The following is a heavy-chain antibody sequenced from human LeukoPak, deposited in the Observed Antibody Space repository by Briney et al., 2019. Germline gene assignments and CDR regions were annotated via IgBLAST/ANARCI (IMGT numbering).Heavy chain of an antibody. V-gene: IGHV1-69*13. CDR3: ARGPRITMIVDVPPYYFDY. Sequence: SVKVSCKASGGTFSSYAISWVRQAPGQGLERMGGIIPIFGTANYAQKFQGRVTITADESTSTAYMEPSSLRSEDTAVYYCARGPRITMIVDVPPYYFDYWGQGTLVTVSS. D-gene: IGHD3-22*01. J-gene: IGHJ4*02. CDR2: IIPIFGTA. CDR1: GGTFSSYA.